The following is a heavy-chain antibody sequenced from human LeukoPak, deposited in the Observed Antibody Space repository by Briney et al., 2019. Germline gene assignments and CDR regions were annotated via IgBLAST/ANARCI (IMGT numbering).Heavy chain of an antibody. Sequence: GGSLRLSCAASGFTFSSCWMHWVRQAPGRGLVWVSRIKSDGSTRYADSVKGRFTISRDNARNTVSLQMNSLRAEDTGVYYCARAPSEIGGYYPEYFRHWGQGTLVTVSP. J-gene: IGHJ1*01. CDR2: IKSDGST. V-gene: IGHV3-74*01. CDR1: GFTFSSCW. D-gene: IGHD3-22*01. CDR3: ARAPSEIGGYYPEYFRH.